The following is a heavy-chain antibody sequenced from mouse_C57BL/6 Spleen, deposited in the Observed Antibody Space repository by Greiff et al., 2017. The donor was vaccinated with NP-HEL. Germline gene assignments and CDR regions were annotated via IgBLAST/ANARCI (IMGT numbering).Heavy chain of an antibody. CDR3: VSSYYGSSSYAMDY. CDR1: GFSFNTYA. CDR2: IRSKSNNYAT. V-gene: IGHV10-1*01. J-gene: IGHJ4*01. Sequence: EVQLVESGGGLVQPKGSLKLSCAASGFSFNTYAMNWVRQAPGKGLEWVARIRSKSNNYATYYADSVKDRFTISRDDSESMLYLQMNNLKTEDTAMYYCVSSYYGSSSYAMDYWGQGTSVTVSS. D-gene: IGHD1-1*01.